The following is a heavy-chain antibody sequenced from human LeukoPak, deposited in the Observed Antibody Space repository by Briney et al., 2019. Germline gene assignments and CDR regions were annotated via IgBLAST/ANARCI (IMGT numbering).Heavy chain of an antibody. CDR2: ISSSSSYI. CDR1: GFTFSSYS. D-gene: IGHD1-20*01. J-gene: IGHJ4*02. V-gene: IGHV3-21*01. CDR3: ARDNWKHFDY. Sequence: PGGSLRLSCAASGFTFSSYSMTWVRQAPGKGLEWVSSISSSSSYIYYADSVKGRFTISRDNAKNSLYLQMNSLRAEDTAVYYCARDNWKHFDYWGQGTLVTVSS.